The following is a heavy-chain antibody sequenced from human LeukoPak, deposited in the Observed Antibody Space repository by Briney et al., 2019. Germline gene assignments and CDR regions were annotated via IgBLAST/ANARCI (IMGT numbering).Heavy chain of an antibody. J-gene: IGHJ5*02. CDR3: ARLLTMVRGVIITGWFDP. Sequence: SEKVSCKASGGTFSSYTISWVRHAPGQGLEWMGEIIPIFGTTNYAQKFQGRVTITTDKSTSTAYMELSSLRSEDTAVYYCARLLTMVRGVIITGWFDPWGQGTLVTVSS. CDR2: IIPIFGTT. CDR1: GGTFSSYT. V-gene: IGHV1-69*05. D-gene: IGHD3-10*01.